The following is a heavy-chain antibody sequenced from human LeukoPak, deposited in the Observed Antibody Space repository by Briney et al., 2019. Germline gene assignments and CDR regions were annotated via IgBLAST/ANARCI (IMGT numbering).Heavy chain of an antibody. J-gene: IGHJ4*02. Sequence: SETLSLACGVSGGSISSSNWWSWVRQPPGKGLEWIGEIYHSGSTNYSPSLKSRVTISVDKSKNQFSLKLSSVTAADTAVYYCARFYDSRGYPEWGQGTLVTVSS. CDR2: IYHSGST. V-gene: IGHV4-4*02. CDR3: ARFYDSRGYPE. CDR1: GGSISSSNW. D-gene: IGHD3-22*01.